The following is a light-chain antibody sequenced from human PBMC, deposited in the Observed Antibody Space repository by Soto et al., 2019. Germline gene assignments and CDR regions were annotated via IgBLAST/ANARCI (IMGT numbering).Light chain of an antibody. J-gene: IGKJ1*01. CDR1: QTVGSAY. CDR3: QQYISIPPWT. V-gene: IGKV3-20*01. Sequence: EIVLTQSPGTLSLSPGERATLYCRASQTVGSAYLAWYQQKPGQAPRLLIFDSSVRATGIPDRFSGSGSGTDFTLTINRLEPEDFAVYYCQQYISIPPWTFGQGTKVEIK. CDR2: DSS.